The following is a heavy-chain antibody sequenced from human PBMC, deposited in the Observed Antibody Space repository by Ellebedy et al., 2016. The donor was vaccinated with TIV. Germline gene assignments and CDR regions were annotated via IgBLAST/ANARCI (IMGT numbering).Heavy chain of an antibody. CDR1: GFTFSSYS. CDR2: ISSSSSTI. Sequence: GESLKISCAASGFTFSSYSMNWVRQAPGKGLEWVSYISSSSSTIYYADSVKGRFTISRDNAKNSLYLQMNSLRAEDTAVYYCARAASGRGVTWYFDLWGRGTLVTVSS. V-gene: IGHV3-48*01. J-gene: IGHJ2*01. D-gene: IGHD2-8*02. CDR3: ARAASGRGVTWYFDL.